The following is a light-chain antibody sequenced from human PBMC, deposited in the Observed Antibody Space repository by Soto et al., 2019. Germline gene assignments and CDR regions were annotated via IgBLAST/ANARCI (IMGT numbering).Light chain of an antibody. CDR1: SSDVGGYHY. CDR2: DVS. J-gene: IGLJ1*01. Sequence: QSVLTQPASVSGSPGQSITISCTGTSSDVGGYHYVSWYQQYPGKAPKVMIYDVSNRPSGVSNRFSGSKSGTTASLTISGLQAEDEADYYCSSYTSSITYVFGPGTKLTVL. V-gene: IGLV2-14*01. CDR3: SSYTSSITYV.